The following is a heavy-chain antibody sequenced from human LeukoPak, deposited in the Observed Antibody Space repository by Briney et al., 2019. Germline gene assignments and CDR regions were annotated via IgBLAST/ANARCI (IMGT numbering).Heavy chain of an antibody. D-gene: IGHD3-22*01. V-gene: IGHV3-23*01. CDR2: ISGSGGNT. J-gene: IGHJ4*02. CDR3: ARDADTSTHYSFYDY. Sequence: PGGSLRLSCPTSGLTFSRYAMSWVRQAPGRGLEWVSAISGSGGNTYYADSVKGRFTISRDNSQNTVSLQMNSLRAEDTAVYYCARDADTSTHYSFYDYWGQGTLVTVSS. CDR1: GLTFSRYA.